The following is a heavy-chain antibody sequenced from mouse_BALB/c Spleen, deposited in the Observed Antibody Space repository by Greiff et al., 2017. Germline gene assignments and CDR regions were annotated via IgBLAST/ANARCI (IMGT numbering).Heavy chain of an antibody. V-gene: IGHV3-8*02. CDR3: ARFEGNLYFDY. J-gene: IGHJ2*01. CDR1: GDSITSGY. CDR2: ISYSGST. D-gene: IGHD2-1*01. Sequence: EVKVEESGPSLVKPSQTLSLTCSVTGDSITSGYWNWIRKFPGNKLEYMGYISYSGSTYYNPSLKSRISITRDTSKNQYYLQLNSVTTEDTATYYCARFEGNLYFDYWGQGTTLTVSS.